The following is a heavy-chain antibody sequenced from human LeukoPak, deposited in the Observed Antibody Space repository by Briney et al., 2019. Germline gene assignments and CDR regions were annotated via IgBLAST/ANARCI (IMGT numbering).Heavy chain of an antibody. CDR1: GYTFTGYY. V-gene: IGHV1-2*02. CDR3: ASTSLSSGSLTYYYHYMDV. J-gene: IGHJ6*03. Sequence: ASVKVSCKASGYTFTGYYMHCVRQAPGQGLEWMGWINPNSGGTNYAQKFQGRVTMTRDTSISTAYMELSRLRSDDTAVYYCASTSLSSGSLTYYYHYMDVWGKGTTVTVSS. D-gene: IGHD6-19*01. CDR2: INPNSGGT.